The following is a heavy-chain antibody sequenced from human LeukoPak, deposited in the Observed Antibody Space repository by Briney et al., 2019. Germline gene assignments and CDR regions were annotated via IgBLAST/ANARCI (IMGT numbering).Heavy chain of an antibody. CDR3: ARGLSAANFGY. CDR2: IYYSGST. J-gene: IGHJ4*02. CDR1: GGSLSSYY. V-gene: IGHV4-59*01. D-gene: IGHD2-15*01. Sequence: SETLSLTCTVSGGSLSSYYWSWIRQPPGKGLEWIGYIYYSGSTNYNPSLKSRVTISVDTSKNQFSLKLSSVTAADTAVYYCARGLSAANFGYWXQGTLVTVSS.